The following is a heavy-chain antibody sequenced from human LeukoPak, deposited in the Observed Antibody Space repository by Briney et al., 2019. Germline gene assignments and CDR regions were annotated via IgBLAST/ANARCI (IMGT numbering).Heavy chain of an antibody. V-gene: IGHV3-48*01. D-gene: IGHD3-16*01. CDR3: VRDGTITFGGVTVGMDV. CDR2: ISSSSSTM. Sequence: GGSLRLSCSASGFIFSKYGMKWVRQAPGKGLECVSYISSSSSTMWYADSVKGRFTISRDNAKKSLYLQMNSLRAEDTAVYYCVRDGTITFGGVTVGMDVWGQGTTVTVSS. J-gene: IGHJ6*02. CDR1: GFIFSKYG.